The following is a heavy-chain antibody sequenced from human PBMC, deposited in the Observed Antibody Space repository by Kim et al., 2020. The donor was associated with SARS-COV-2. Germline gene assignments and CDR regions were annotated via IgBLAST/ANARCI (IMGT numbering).Heavy chain of an antibody. CDR2: IYYSGST. D-gene: IGHD2-15*01. CDR1: GGSISSGGYY. CDR3: AGVVVAATRIRWFDP. J-gene: IGHJ5*02. Sequence: SETLSLTCTVSGGSISSGGYYWSWIRQHPGKGLEWIGYIYYSGSTYYNPSLKSRVTISVDTSKNQFSLKLSSVTAADTAVYYCAGVVVAATRIRWFDPWGQGTLVTVSS. V-gene: IGHV4-31*03.